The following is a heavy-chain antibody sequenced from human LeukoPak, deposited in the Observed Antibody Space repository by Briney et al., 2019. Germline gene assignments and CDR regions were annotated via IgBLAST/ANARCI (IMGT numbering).Heavy chain of an antibody. CDR2: IGSGGGSI. J-gene: IGHJ3*02. CDR1: GFTFSNYE. V-gene: IGHV3-48*03. CDR3: ARDDYGGTFDAFDI. Sequence: GGSLRLSCAASGFTFSNYEMNWVRQAPGKGLEWVSYIGSGGGSIYYADSVRGRFTSSRDNAKKSLFLQMNSLRVEDTAVCYCARDDYGGTFDAFDIWGQGAMVTVSS. D-gene: IGHD4-17*01.